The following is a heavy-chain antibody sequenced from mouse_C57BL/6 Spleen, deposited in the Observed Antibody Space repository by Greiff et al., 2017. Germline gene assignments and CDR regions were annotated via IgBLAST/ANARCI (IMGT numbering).Heavy chain of an antibody. Sequence: VKLMESGAELVRPGASVTLSCKASGYTFTDYEMHWVKQTPVHGLEWIGAIDPETGGTAYNQKFKGKAIRTADKSSSTSYMELRILTSENSAVYYCTRRYYYGSRYYFDYWGQGTTLTVSS. J-gene: IGHJ2*01. V-gene: IGHV1-15*01. CDR3: TRRYYYGSRYYFDY. CDR2: IDPETGGT. D-gene: IGHD1-1*01. CDR1: GYTFTDYE.